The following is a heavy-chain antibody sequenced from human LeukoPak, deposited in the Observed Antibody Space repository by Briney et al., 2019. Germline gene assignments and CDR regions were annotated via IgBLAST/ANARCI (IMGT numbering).Heavy chain of an antibody. V-gene: IGHV4-34*01. J-gene: IGHJ6*03. CDR1: GGSFSGYY. CDR3: ARTTEGGYTYDYFYYYYMDV. D-gene: IGHD5-18*01. Sequence: TSETLSLTCAVYGGSFSGYYWSWIRQPPGKGLEWIGEINHSGNTNSNPSLKSRVTISVDTSKNQFSLKLSSVTAADTAVYYCARTTEGGYTYDYFYYYYMDVWGKGTTVTISS. CDR2: INHSGNT.